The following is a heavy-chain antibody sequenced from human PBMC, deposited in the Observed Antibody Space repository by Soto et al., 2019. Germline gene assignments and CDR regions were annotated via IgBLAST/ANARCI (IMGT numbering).Heavy chain of an antibody. CDR3: ARYPVTAYCAGDCYWD. D-gene: IGHD2-21*02. Sequence: SETLSLTCTVSGGSISSSSYYWGRIRQPPGKGLEWIGSIYYSGSTYYNPSLKSRVTISVDTSKNQFSLKLSSVTAADTAVYYCARYPVTAYCAGDCYWDWGKGTRVSFS. CDR2: IYYSGST. J-gene: IGHJ4*02. V-gene: IGHV4-39*01. CDR1: GGSISSSSYY.